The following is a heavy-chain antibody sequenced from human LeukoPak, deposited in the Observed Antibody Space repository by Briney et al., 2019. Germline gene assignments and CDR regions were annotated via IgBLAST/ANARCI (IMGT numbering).Heavy chain of an antibody. J-gene: IGHJ4*02. D-gene: IGHD2-21*01. V-gene: IGHV3-21*01. CDR1: GFTFSSYS. Sequence: GGSLRLSCAASGFTFSSYSMNWVRQAPGKGLEWVSSISSSSSYIYYADSVKGRFTISRDNAKNSLYLQMNSLRAEDTAVYYCASVWQGYYFDYWGQGTLVTVSS. CDR3: ASVWQGYYFDY. CDR2: ISSSSSYI.